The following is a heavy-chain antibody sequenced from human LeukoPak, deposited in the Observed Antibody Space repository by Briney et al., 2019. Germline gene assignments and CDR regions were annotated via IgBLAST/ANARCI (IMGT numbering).Heavy chain of an antibody. V-gene: IGHV3-64D*06. D-gene: IGHD5-24*01. CDR3: VGDGRDGYNRYFHH. CDR2: ISXXGXST. CDR1: GXTXXXXX. J-gene: IGHJ1*01. Sequence: GGSLXLXXXSSGXTXXXXXXXXXXQAQGXXXXXXXVISXXGXSTSYANSXKGXXXXSRDNSTNTVYLQMSSLRAEDTAVYYCVGDGRDGYNRYFHHWGQGTLVTVSS.